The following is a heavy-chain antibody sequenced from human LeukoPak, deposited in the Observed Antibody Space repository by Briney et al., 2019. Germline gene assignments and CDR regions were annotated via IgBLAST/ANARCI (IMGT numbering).Heavy chain of an antibody. V-gene: IGHV3-30-3*01. CDR3: ARGPDFDWLLFTYFDD. J-gene: IGHJ4*02. CDR1: GFTFSSYA. D-gene: IGHD3-9*01. CDR2: ISYDGSNK. Sequence: GSLRLSCAASGFTFSSYAMSWVRQAPGKGLEWVAVISYDGSNKYYADSVKGRFTISRDNSKNTLYLQMNSLRAEDTAVYYCARGPDFDWLLFTYFDDWGQGTLVTVSS.